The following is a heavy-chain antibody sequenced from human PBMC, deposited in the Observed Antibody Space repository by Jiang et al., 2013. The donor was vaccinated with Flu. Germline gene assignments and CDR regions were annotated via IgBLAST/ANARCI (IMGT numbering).Heavy chain of an antibody. J-gene: IGHJ4*02. CDR2: IHYSGST. CDR1: GGSISTYY. D-gene: IGHD2-15*01. Sequence: GPGLVKPSETLSLTCTVSGGSISTYYWSWIRQPPGKGLEWIGYIHYSGSTTYNPSLKSRVTISVDTSKNQFSLKLRSVTAADTAMYYCARLHDSGYCGGGSCYSGDYWGQGSLVAVSS. V-gene: IGHV4-59*08. CDR3: ARLHDSGYCGGGSCYSGDY.